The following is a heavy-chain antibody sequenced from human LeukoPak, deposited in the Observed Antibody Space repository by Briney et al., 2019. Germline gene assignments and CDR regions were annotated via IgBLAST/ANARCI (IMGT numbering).Heavy chain of an antibody. CDR2: ISGSGGSS. D-gene: IGHD3-10*01. CDR3: AKELREHDNDKIIVVTMEDPFDI. CDR1: GFTFSSFA. J-gene: IGHJ3*02. Sequence: PGGSLRLSCAASGFTFSSFAMNWVRQAPGKGLEWVSVISGSGGSSYYADSVKGRFTISRDNSKTTLFLQMNSLKAEDTALYYCAKELREHDNDKIIVVTMEDPFDIWGQGTTVTVSS. V-gene: IGHV3-23*01.